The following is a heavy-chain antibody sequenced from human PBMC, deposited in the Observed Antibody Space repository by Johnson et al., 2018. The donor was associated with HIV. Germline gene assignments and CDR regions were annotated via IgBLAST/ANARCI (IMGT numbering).Heavy chain of an antibody. CDR3: ARGGLGYQNIHDAFDI. V-gene: IGHV3-53*01. CDR2: ISSAGTT. D-gene: IGHD2-2*01. Sequence: VQLVESGGGLIQPGGSLRLSCAASGFTVSSYYMSWIRQAPGKGLEWVSVISSAGTTYYADSVKGRFTISRDSSKNTLYLQMNSLRHNDTAVYYCARGGLGYQNIHDAFDIWGQGTMVTVSS. CDR1: GFTVSSYY. J-gene: IGHJ3*02.